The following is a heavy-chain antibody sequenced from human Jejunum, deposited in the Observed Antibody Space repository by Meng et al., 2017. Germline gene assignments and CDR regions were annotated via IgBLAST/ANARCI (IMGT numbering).Heavy chain of an antibody. CDR1: GFTFSSYW. D-gene: IGHD2-21*02. V-gene: IGHV3-74*01. CDR2: IESDGSTI. CDR3: ARTVGGGDPDFDS. J-gene: IGHJ4*02. Sequence: EVQLVESGGGLIQPGGSLRLSCAASGFTFSSYWMHWVRQTPGKGLVWVSRIESDGSTIDYADSVKGRFTISRDNAKNTLYLQMSSLGADDTAIYYCARTVGGGDPDFDSWGQGTLVTVSS.